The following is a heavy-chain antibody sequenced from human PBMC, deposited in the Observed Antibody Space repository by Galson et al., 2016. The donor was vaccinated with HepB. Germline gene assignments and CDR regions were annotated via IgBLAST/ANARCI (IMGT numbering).Heavy chain of an antibody. CDR3: ARDPNLHP. J-gene: IGHJ4*02. D-gene: IGHD1-14*01. CDR1: GFTFSSFA. CDR2: ISPTGTTL. Sequence: SLRLSCAASGFTFSSFAMTWVRQAPGKGLEWISYISPTGTTLYYADSVKGRFTISRDNANNTLYLQMTSLRDEDTAIYYCARDPNLHPWGQGTLVTVSS. V-gene: IGHV3-48*02.